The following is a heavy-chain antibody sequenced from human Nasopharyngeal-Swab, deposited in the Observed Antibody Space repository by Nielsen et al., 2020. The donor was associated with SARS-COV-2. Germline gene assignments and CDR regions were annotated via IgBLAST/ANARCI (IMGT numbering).Heavy chain of an antibody. CDR1: GGSFSGYY. Sequence: SETLSLTCAVYGGSFSGYYWSWIRQPPGKGLEWIGEISHSGSTNYNPSLKSRVTISVDTSKNQFSLKLSSVTAADTAVYYCARERQLPQYYYYYYMDVWGKGTTVTVSS. CDR2: ISHSGST. CDR3: ARERQLPQYYYYYYMDV. J-gene: IGHJ6*03. D-gene: IGHD2-2*01. V-gene: IGHV4-34*01.